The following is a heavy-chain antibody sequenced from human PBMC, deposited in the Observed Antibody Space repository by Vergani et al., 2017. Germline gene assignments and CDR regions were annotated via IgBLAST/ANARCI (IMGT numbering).Heavy chain of an antibody. D-gene: IGHD3-22*01. Sequence: QVQLVQSGAEVKKPGSSVKVSCKASGGTFSSYAISWVRQAPGQGLEWMGGIIPIFGTANYAQKFQGRVTITADNSTRTAYMGLSSCRSEDTAVYYCARSYITSIVVVTPAVSGMDVWGQGTTVTVSS. J-gene: IGHJ6*02. CDR3: ARSYITSIVVVTPAVSGMDV. V-gene: IGHV1-69*06. CDR1: GGTFSSYA. CDR2: IIPIFGTA.